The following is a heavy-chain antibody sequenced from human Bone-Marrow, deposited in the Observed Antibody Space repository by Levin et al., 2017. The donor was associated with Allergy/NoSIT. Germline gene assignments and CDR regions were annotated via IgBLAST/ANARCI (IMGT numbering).Heavy chain of an antibody. D-gene: IGHD3-16*01. V-gene: IGHV1-69*01. Sequence: KLGESLKISCKASGGTFSSYAISWVRQAPGQGLEWMGGIIPIFGTANYAQKFQGRVTITADESTSTAYMELSSLRSEDTAVYYCATGTPPRGDYYGMDVWGQGTTVTVSS. CDR2: IIPIFGTA. CDR1: GGTFSSYA. J-gene: IGHJ6*02. CDR3: ATGTPPRGDYYGMDV.